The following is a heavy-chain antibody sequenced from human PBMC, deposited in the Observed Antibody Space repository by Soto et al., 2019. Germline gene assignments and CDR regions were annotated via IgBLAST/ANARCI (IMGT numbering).Heavy chain of an antibody. Sequence: EVQLVESGGGLVKPGGSLRLSCAASGFTFSSYSMNWVRQAPGKGLEWVSSISSSSSYIYYADSVKGRFTISRDNANNSLYLQMNSLRAEDTAVYYCAREGSSGWFIWGQGTLVTVSS. J-gene: IGHJ4*02. V-gene: IGHV3-21*01. CDR2: ISSSSSYI. D-gene: IGHD6-19*01. CDR3: AREGSSGWFI. CDR1: GFTFSSYS.